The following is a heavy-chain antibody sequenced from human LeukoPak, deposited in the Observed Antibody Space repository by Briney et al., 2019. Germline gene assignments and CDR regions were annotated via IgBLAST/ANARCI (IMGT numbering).Heavy chain of an antibody. Sequence: GGSLRLSCAASGFTFSNGWMSWVRQAPGKGLGWVGRIKSKSERGTTDYAAPVKGRFTISRDGSTNTVYLHMNSLKIEDTAVYFCTSNLFCSTSSCYTLDNWGQGTLVAVSP. V-gene: IGHV3-15*01. CDR1: GFTFSNGW. CDR3: TSNLFCSTSSCYTLDN. CDR2: IKSKSERGTT. D-gene: IGHD2-2*02. J-gene: IGHJ4*02.